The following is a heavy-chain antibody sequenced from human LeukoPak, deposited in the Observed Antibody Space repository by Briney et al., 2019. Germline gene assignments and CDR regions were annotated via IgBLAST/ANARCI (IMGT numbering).Heavy chain of an antibody. D-gene: IGHD2-21*01. Sequence: SVKVSYKASGGTFSSYAISWVRQAPGQGLEWMGGIIPIFGTANYAQKFQGRVTITADESTSTAYMELSSLRSEDTAVYYCAVVSEYRAYSKPWDYFDYWGQGTLVTVSS. CDR2: IIPIFGTA. CDR3: AVVSEYRAYSKPWDYFDY. CDR1: GGTFSSYA. V-gene: IGHV1-69*01. J-gene: IGHJ4*02.